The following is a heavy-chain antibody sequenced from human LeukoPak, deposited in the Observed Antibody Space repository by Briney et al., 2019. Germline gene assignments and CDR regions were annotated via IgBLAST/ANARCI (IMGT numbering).Heavy chain of an antibody. D-gene: IGHD2-2*01. V-gene: IGHV4-34*01. J-gene: IGHJ4*02. CDR2: INHSGST. CDR3: ARGHPPIVVVPAAITAFDY. CDR1: GGSFSGYY. Sequence: SETLSLTCAVYGGSFSGYYWSWIRQPPGKGLEWIGEINHSGSTNYNPSLKSRVTISVDTSKNQFSLKLSSVTAADTAVYYCARGHPPIVVVPAAITAFDYWGQGTLVTVSS.